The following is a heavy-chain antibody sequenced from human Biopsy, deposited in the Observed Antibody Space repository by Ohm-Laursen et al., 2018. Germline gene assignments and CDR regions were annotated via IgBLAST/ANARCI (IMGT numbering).Heavy chain of an antibody. V-gene: IGHV4-59*01. J-gene: IGHJ4*02. CDR3: ARDSRGGHLNTTLITGKNLDS. D-gene: IGHD3-16*01. Sequence: LFLTCTVSRESISNYYWTWVRQSPGKGLEWIGYIYYTGSTNYNPSVKSRVTISVDTSKNQLSLKLNSVTAADTAVYFCARDSRGGHLNTTLITGKNLDSWGQGILVTVSS. CDR1: RESISNYY. CDR2: IYYTGST.